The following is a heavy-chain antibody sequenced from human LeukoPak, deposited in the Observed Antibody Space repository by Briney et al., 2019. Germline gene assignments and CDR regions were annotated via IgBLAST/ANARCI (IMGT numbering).Heavy chain of an antibody. V-gene: IGHV3-30*18. CDR1: GFIFSSYG. J-gene: IGHJ4*02. CDR2: ISNDGNNK. CDR3: AKDGLMRFFDY. Sequence: GGSLRLSCAASGFIFSSYGMYWVRQAPGKGLEWAAVISNDGNNKQYADSVKGRFTISRDNSKNTLYLQMNSLRADDTAVYHCAKDGLMRFFDYWGQGTLVTVSS. D-gene: IGHD2-8*01.